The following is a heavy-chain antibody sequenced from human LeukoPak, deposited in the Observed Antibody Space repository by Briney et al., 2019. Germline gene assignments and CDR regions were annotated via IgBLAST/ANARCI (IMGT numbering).Heavy chain of an antibody. Sequence: GGSLRLSCAASGFTVSSKYMSWVRQAPGKGLEWVSVIYSGGSTYYADSVKGRFTISRDSSKNTPNLQMNSLRAEDMAVYYCARVSVSGYYPDWYFDLWGRGTLVTVSS. D-gene: IGHD3-22*01. V-gene: IGHV3-53*01. CDR1: GFTVSSKY. CDR2: IYSGGST. CDR3: ARVSVSGYYPDWYFDL. J-gene: IGHJ2*01.